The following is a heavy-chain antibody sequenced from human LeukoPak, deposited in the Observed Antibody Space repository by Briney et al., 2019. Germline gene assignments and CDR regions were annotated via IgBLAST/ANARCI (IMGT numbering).Heavy chain of an antibody. J-gene: IGHJ4*02. CDR2: IYYSGST. Sequence: PSETLSLTCTVSGGSVSSGSYYWSWIRQPPGKGLEWIGYIYYSGSTNYNPSLKSRVTISVDTSKNQFSLKLSSVTAADTAVYYCARVAGTTVGFDYWGQGTLVTVSS. D-gene: IGHD1-1*01. CDR1: GGSVSSGSYY. CDR3: ARVAGTTVGFDY. V-gene: IGHV4-61*01.